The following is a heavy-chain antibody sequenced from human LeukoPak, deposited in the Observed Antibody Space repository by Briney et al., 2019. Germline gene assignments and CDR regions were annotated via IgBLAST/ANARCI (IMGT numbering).Heavy chain of an antibody. Sequence: SVKVSSTASGGTFTTYAISWVRQAPGQGREWMGGIIPIFGTANYDKTFQGRVTMTTDTSTSTAYMELRTLRSADTAVYYCARDRYDLWSGYYKSSFDSWGQGTLVTVSS. D-gene: IGHD3-3*01. J-gene: IGHJ4*02. V-gene: IGHV1-69*05. CDR3: ARDRYDLWSGYYKSSFDS. CDR1: GGTFTTYA. CDR2: IIPIFGTA.